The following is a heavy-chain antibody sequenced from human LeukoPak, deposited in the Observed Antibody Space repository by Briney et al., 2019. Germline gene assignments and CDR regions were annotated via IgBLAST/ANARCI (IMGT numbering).Heavy chain of an antibody. J-gene: IGHJ4*02. D-gene: IGHD5-12*01. CDR3: AKGGYSGYDSGYFDY. CDR2: IKQDGSEK. V-gene: IGHV3-7*03. Sequence: GSLRLSCAASGFIFSSYWMSWVRQAPGKGLEWVVNIKQDGSEKYYVDSVKGRFTISRDNAKNSLYLQMNSLRAEETAVYYCAKGGYSGYDSGYFDYWGQGTLVTVSS. CDR1: GFIFSSYW.